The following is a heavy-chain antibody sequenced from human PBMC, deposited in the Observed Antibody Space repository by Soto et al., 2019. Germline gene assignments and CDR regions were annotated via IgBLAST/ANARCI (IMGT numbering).Heavy chain of an antibody. J-gene: IGHJ4*02. Sequence: ASVKVSCKASGGTFSSYAISWVRQAPGQGLEWMGGIIPILGTANYAQKFQGRVTITADESTSTAYMELSSLRSEDTAVYYCARIRGGDFGTFDYWGQGTLVTVSS. CDR2: IIPILGTA. CDR1: GGTFSSYA. D-gene: IGHD2-21*02. CDR3: ARIRGGDFGTFDY. V-gene: IGHV1-69*13.